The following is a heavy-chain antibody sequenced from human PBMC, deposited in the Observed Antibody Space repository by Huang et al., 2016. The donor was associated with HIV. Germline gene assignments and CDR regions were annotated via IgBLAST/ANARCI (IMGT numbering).Heavy chain of an antibody. V-gene: IGHV3-21*06. D-gene: IGHD3-10*01. J-gene: IGHJ6*02. CDR1: GFTFTNYA. Sequence: EVQLVESGGGLVKPGGSLRLSCVASGFTFTNYAMNWVRQAPGKGLEWVSAIGSRSSYIYYADSVKGRFTISRDDAKNSLYLQMNSLRAEDTAVYYCARPQGDKVRGIIRSYYYYYGMDVWGRGTTVTVSS. CDR2: IGSRSSYI. CDR3: ARPQGDKVRGIIRSYYYYYGMDV.